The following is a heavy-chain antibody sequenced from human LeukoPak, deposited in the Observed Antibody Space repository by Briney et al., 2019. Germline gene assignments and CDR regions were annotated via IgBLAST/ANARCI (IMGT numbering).Heavy chain of an antibody. J-gene: IGHJ4*02. CDR2: ISGSGGST. CDR3: AKDLHFRYFDWLPIGVFDY. V-gene: IGHV3-23*01. Sequence: GGSLRLSCAASGFTFSSYGMSWVRQAPGKGLEWVSAISGSGGSTYYADSVKGRFTISRDNSKNTLYLQMNSLRAEDTAVYYCAKDLHFRYFDWLPIGVFDYWGQGTLVTVSS. CDR1: GFTFSSYG. D-gene: IGHD3-9*01.